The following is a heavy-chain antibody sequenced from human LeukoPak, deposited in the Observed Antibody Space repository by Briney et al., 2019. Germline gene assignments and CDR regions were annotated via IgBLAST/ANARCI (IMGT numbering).Heavy chain of an antibody. J-gene: IGHJ5*02. CDR3: ARDYYCSGGSCSDCFDP. D-gene: IGHD2-15*01. Sequence: ASVKVSCKASGYTFTSYAMHWVRQAPGQRLEWMGWISGYDGRTNYAQNFQGRVIMTTDTSTSTAYMELRSLRSDDTAVYYCARDYYCSGGSCSDCFDPWGQGTLVTVSS. CDR2: ISGYDGRT. V-gene: IGHV1-18*01. CDR1: GYTFTSYA.